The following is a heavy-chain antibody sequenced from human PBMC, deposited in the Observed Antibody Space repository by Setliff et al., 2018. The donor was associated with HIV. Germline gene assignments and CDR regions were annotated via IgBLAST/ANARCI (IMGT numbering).Heavy chain of an antibody. Sequence: SETLSLTCAVYNGSFSGYYWSWIRQPPGKGLEWIGEIDHSGATNYNPSLNSRVTMSVDTSKNQFSLKLNSMTAADTAVYYCARGLDYGSGSCSSQRRSHSFPRWGQGTLVTVSS. CDR1: NGSFSGYY. CDR2: IDHSGAT. V-gene: IGHV4-34*01. J-gene: IGHJ4*02. D-gene: IGHD3-10*01. CDR3: ARGLDYGSGSCSSQRRSHSFPR.